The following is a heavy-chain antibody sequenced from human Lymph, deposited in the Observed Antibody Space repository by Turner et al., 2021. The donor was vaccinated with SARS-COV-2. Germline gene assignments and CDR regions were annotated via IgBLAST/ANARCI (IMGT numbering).Heavy chain of an antibody. CDR2: FDPEDGET. D-gene: IGHD1-1*01. Sequence: QVQLVQSGAEVTKPGASVKVSCTVSGYTLTDLSIHWVRQAPGKGLEWMGGFDPEDGETIYAQKFQGRVTMTEDTSTDTAYMELSSLRSEDTAVYYCATLKSNWKILTGRYYFDFWGQGTLVTVSS. CDR1: GYTLTDLS. J-gene: IGHJ4*02. V-gene: IGHV1-24*01. CDR3: ATLKSNWKILTGRYYFDF.